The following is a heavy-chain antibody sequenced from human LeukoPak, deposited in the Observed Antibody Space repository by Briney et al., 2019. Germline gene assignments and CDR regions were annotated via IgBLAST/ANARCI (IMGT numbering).Heavy chain of an antibody. V-gene: IGHV4-30-4*08. CDR3: ASPITMVRGVIRGAFDI. CDR1: GGSISSGGYY. J-gene: IGHJ3*02. CDR2: IYYSGST. Sequence: SETLSLTCTVSGGSISSGGYYWSWIRQHTGKGLEWIGYIYYSGSTYYNPSLKSRVTISVDTSKNQFSLKLSSVTAADTAVYYCASPITMVRGVIRGAFDIWGQGTMVTVSS. D-gene: IGHD3-10*01.